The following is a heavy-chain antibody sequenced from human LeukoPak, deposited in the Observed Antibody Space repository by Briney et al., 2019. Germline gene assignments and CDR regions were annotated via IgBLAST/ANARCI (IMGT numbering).Heavy chain of an antibody. D-gene: IGHD2-2*01. CDR1: GFTFSSYG. J-gene: IGHJ4*02. CDR2: IRYDGSNK. Sequence: GGSLRLSCAASGFTFSSYGMHWVRQAPGKGLEWVAFIRYDGSNKYYADSVKGRFTISRDNSKNTLYLQMNSLRAEDTAVYYCAKDLRDIVVVPAAFDYWGQGTLVTVSS. V-gene: IGHV3-30*02. CDR3: AKDLRDIVVVPAAFDY.